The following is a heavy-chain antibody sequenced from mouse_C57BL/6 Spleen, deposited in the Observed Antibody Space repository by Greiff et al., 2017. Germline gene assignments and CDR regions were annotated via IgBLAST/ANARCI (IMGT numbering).Heavy chain of an antibody. V-gene: IGHV8-8*01. CDR2: IWWDDDK. J-gene: IGHJ4*01. Sequence: QVTLKVSGPGILQPSQTLSLTCSFSGFSLSTFGMGVGWIRQPSGKGLEWLAHIWWDDDKYYNPALKSRLTISKDTSKNQVFLKIANVDTADTATYYCARIRGLYYDYDGDYYAMDYWGQGTSVTVSS. D-gene: IGHD2-4*01. CDR1: GFSLSTFGMG. CDR3: ARIRGLYYDYDGDYYAMDY.